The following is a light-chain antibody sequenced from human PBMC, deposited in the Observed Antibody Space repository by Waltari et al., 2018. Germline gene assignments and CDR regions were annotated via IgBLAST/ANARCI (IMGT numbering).Light chain of an antibody. CDR3: ASYAGNNIYV. J-gene: IGLJ1*01. Sequence: QSALTQPPSASGSPGQTVTISCTGTSSDVGGYQYVSWYQQHPGKAPKPMIYEVNKRPSGVPDRFSGSKSGNTASLTVSGLQAEDEADYYCASYAGNNIYVFGTGTKVTVL. CDR2: EVN. V-gene: IGLV2-8*01. CDR1: SSDVGGYQY.